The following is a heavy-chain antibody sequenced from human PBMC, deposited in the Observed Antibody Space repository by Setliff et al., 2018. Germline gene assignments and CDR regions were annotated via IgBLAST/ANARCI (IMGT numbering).Heavy chain of an antibody. CDR3: AKDYRRDGYWDIDY. Sequence: PGGSLRLSCAASASGSAFSSIWMNWVRQAPGKGLEWVSSIFYNGASPSYADSMKGRFTISRDNSRNTLYLQMNNLKVEDTAIYYCAKDYRRDGYWDIDYWGQGTLVTVSS. J-gene: IGHJ4*02. D-gene: IGHD3-16*02. V-gene: IGHV3-23*01. CDR2: IFYNGASP. CDR1: GSAFSSIW.